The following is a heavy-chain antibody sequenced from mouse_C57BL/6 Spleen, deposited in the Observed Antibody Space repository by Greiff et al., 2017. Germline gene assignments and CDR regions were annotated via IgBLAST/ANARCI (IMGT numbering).Heavy chain of an antibody. CDR1: GFTFSSYT. CDR2: ISGGGGDT. CDR3: ARSYYYGSSLWYFDV. D-gene: IGHD1-1*01. J-gene: IGHJ1*03. V-gene: IGHV5-9*01. Sequence: EVKLVESGGGLVKPGGSLKLSCAASGFTFSSYTMSWVRQTPEKRLEWVATISGGGGDTYYPDSVKGRFTISRDNAKNTLYLQMSSLRSEGTALYYCARSYYYGSSLWYFDVWGTGTTVTVSS.